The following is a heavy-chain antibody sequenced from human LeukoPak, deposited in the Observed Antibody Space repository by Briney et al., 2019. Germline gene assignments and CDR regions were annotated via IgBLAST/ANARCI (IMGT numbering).Heavy chain of an antibody. D-gene: IGHD4-17*01. J-gene: IGHJ5*02. CDR3: ARDTPTTVYRFDP. CDR1: GGSISSGSYY. CDR2: IYTSGST. Sequence: KSSETLSLTCTVSGGSISSGSYYWSWIRQPAGKGLEWIGRIYTSGSTNYNPSLKSRVTISVDTSKNRFSLKLSSVTAADTAVYYCARDTPTTVYRFDPWGQGTLVTVPS. V-gene: IGHV4-61*02.